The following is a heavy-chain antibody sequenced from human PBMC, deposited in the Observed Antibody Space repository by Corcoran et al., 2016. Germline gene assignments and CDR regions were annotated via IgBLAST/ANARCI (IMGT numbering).Heavy chain of an antibody. V-gene: IGHV4-38-2*02. CDR3: ARPLVGATTGFDY. D-gene: IGHD1-26*01. CDR1: GYSISSGYY. J-gene: IGHJ4*02. Sequence: QVQLHESGPGLVKPSETLSLTCTVSGYSISSGYYWGWIRQPPGKGLAWFGSSSSSGSTSYNPSLKSRVTMSVDTSKNQFSLKLSSVTAADTAVYYCARPLVGATTGFDYGGQGTMVTVSS. CDR2: SSSSGST.